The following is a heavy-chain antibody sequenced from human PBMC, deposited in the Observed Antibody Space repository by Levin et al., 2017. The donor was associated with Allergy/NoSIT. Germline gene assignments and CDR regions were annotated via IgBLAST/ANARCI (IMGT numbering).Heavy chain of an antibody. CDR3: ARVGYSYGSHLFDY. CDR1: GGSISSYY. V-gene: IGHV4-59*01. J-gene: IGHJ4*02. CDR2: IYYSGST. D-gene: IGHD5-18*01. Sequence: SQTLSLTCTVSGGSISSYYWSWIRQPPGKGLEWIGYIYYSGSTNYNPSLKSRVTISVDTSKNQFSLKLSSVTAADTAVYYCARVGYSYGSHLFDYWGQGTLVTVSS.